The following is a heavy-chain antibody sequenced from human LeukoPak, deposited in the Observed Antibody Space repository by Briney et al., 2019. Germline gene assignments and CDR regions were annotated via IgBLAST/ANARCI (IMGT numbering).Heavy chain of an antibody. J-gene: IGHJ5*02. CDR3: ARDSGYSSSWYDNWFDP. D-gene: IGHD6-13*01. CDR1: GGSISSYY. V-gene: IGHV4-4*07. Sequence: SETLSLTCTVSGGSISSYYWSWIRQPAGKGLEWIGRIYTSGSTNYNPSLKSRVTMSVDTSKNQFSLKLSSVTAADTVVYYCARDSGYSSSWYDNWFDPWGQGTLVTVSS. CDR2: IYTSGST.